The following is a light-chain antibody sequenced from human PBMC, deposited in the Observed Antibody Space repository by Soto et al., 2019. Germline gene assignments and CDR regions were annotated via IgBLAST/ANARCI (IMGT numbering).Light chain of an antibody. CDR2: AAS. Sequence: IQLTQSPSSLSASVGESVTITCRASQDIDNYLNWYQHRPGEAPKLLTYAASYLETGVPARFSGSGSGTDFSFTITGLQPDDSATYYCQQYYTRPTFTFGQGTLLDI. J-gene: IGKJ5*01. V-gene: IGKV1-33*01. CDR1: QDIDNY. CDR3: QQYYTRPTFT.